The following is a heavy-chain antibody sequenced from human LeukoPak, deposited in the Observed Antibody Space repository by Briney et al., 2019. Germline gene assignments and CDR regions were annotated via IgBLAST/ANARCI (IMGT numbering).Heavy chain of an antibody. Sequence: ASVTVSCKASGYTFTSYAMHWVRQAPGQRLEWMGWINAGNGNTKYSQMFQGRVTITRDTSASTAYMELSSLRSEDTAVYYCARDHLVGIVVVTYYFDYWGQGTLVTVSS. CDR1: GYTFTSYA. V-gene: IGHV1-3*01. D-gene: IGHD3-22*01. CDR2: INAGNGNT. CDR3: ARDHLVGIVVVTYYFDY. J-gene: IGHJ4*02.